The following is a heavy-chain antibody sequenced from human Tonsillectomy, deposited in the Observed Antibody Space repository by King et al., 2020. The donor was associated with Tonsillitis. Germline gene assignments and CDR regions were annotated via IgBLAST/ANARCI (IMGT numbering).Heavy chain of an antibody. CDR1: GYTFTSYY. Sequence: VQLVESGAEVKKPGASVKVSCKASGYTFTSYYMHWVRQAPGQGLEWMGIINPSGGSTSYAQKSQGRVTMTRDTSTSTVYMELSSLRSEDTAVYYCASGGPDSSSWTTFDYWGQGTLVTVSS. CDR3: ASGGPDSSSWTTFDY. J-gene: IGHJ4*02. CDR2: INPSGGST. D-gene: IGHD6-13*01. V-gene: IGHV1-46*01.